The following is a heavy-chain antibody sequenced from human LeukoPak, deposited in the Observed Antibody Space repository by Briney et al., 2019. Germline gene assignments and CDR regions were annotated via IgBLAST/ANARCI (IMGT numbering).Heavy chain of an antibody. CDR1: GGSISSYY. CDR2: IYTSGST. J-gene: IGHJ3*02. V-gene: IGHV4-4*07. Sequence: SETLSLTCTVSGGSISSYYWSWIRQPAGKGLEWTGRIYTSGSTNYNPSLKSRVTMSVDTSKNQFSLKLSSVTAADTAVYYCVVWSGSLDGAFDIWGQGTMVTVSS. D-gene: IGHD1-26*01. CDR3: VVWSGSLDGAFDI.